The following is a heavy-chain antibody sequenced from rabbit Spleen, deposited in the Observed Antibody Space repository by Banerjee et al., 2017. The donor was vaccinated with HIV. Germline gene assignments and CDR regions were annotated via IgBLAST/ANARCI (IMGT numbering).Heavy chain of an antibody. CDR3: GSGYSDVYFDL. Sequence: QEQLVESGGGLVQPEGSLTLTCTASGFSFSSSYYMCWVRQAPEKGLEWIGCIGTGTGTSYYATWAKGRFTISKTSSTTVTLQMTSLTAADTATYFCGSGYSDVYFDLWGQGTLVTVS. V-gene: IGHV1S45*01. CDR2: IGTGTGTS. CDR1: GFSFSSSYY. D-gene: IGHD1-1*01. J-gene: IGHJ4*01.